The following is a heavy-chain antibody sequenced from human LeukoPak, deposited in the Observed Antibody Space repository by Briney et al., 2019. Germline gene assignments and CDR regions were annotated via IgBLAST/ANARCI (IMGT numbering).Heavy chain of an antibody. V-gene: IGHV1-18*04. J-gene: IGHJ3*02. CDR3: ARDRYYDISGGAFDI. CDR2: ISAYNGNT. CDR1: GYTFASYA. D-gene: IGHD3-9*01. Sequence: ASVKVSFKASGYTFASYAISWVRQAPGQGLEWMGWISAYNGNTNYAQKLQGRVTMTTDTSTSTAYMELRSLRSDDTAVYYCARDRYYDISGGAFDIWGQGTLVTVSS.